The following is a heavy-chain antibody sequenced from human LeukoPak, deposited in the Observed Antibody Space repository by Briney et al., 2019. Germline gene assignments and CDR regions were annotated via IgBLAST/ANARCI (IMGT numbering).Heavy chain of an antibody. J-gene: IGHJ6*03. CDR1: GFTFSSYG. D-gene: IGHD2-2*02. CDR3: ARGREYCSCNCCYTGLYYYYYMDV. Sequence: GGSLRLSCAASGFTFSSYGMSWVRQAPGKGLEWVSCINSSGGNIDYADSVKGRFTISRDNAKNSLYLQMNSLRAEDTALYYCARGREYCSCNCCYTGLYYYYYMDVWGEGTTVTVSS. V-gene: IGHV3-21*04. CDR2: INSSGGNI.